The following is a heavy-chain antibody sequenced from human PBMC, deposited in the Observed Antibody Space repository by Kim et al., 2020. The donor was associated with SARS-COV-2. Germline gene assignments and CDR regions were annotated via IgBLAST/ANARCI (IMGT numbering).Heavy chain of an antibody. V-gene: IGHV4-31*03. CDR1: GGSISSGGYY. Sequence: SETLSLTCTVSGGSISSGGYYWTWIRQHPGKGLEWIGYISYSGSTYYNPSLKSRVTMSVDTSKNHFSLKVSSVTAADTAVYYCAKSLSFYGDNWYFDLWGRGPLVTVSS. D-gene: IGHD4-17*01. J-gene: IGHJ2*01. CDR3: AKSLSFYGDNWYFDL. CDR2: ISYSGST.